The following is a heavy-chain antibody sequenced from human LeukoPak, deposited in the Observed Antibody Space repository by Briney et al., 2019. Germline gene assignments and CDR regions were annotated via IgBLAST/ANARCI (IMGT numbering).Heavy chain of an antibody. D-gene: IGHD6-13*01. CDR1: GGSIRSYY. Sequence: SETLSLTCTVSGGSIRSYYWSWIRQPPGKGLEWIGYIYYSGSTNYNPSLKSRVTISVDTSKKQLSLKLSSVTAADTAVYYCARVYYSSSYDYWYFDLWGRGTLVTVSS. CDR3: ARVYYSSSYDYWYFDL. J-gene: IGHJ2*01. CDR2: IYYSGST. V-gene: IGHV4-59*01.